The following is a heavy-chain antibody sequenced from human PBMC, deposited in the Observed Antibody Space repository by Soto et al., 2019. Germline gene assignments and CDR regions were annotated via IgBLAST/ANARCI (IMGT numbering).Heavy chain of an antibody. CDR1: GFTFSSYG. J-gene: IGHJ6*02. D-gene: IGHD2-15*01. CDR3: AKDLVYCSGGSCYYYGMDV. CDR2: ISYDGSNK. V-gene: IGHV3-30*18. Sequence: GGSLRLSCAASGFTFSSYGMHWVRQAPGKGLEWVAVISYDGSNKYYADSVKGRFTISRDNSKNTLYLQMNSLRAEDTAVYYCAKDLVYCSGGSCYYYGMDVWGQGTTVTVSS.